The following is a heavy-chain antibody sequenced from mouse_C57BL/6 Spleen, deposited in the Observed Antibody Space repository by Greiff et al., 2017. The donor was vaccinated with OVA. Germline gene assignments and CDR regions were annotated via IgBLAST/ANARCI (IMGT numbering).Heavy chain of an antibody. D-gene: IGHD5-1*01. Sequence: EVMLVESGGGLVKPGGSLRLSCAASGFTFSSYAMSWVRQTPEKRLEWVATISDGGSYTYYPDNVKGRFTISRDNAKNNLYLQMSHLKSEDTAMYYCAREGSNYAMDYWGQGTSVTVSS. V-gene: IGHV5-4*01. CDR2: ISDGGSYT. CDR3: AREGSNYAMDY. CDR1: GFTFSSYA. J-gene: IGHJ4*01.